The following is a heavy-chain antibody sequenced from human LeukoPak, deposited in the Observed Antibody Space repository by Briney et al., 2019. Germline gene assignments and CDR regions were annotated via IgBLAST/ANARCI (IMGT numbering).Heavy chain of an antibody. V-gene: IGHV1-18*01. Sequence: GASVKVSCKASGYTFTSYGISWVRQAPGQGLEWMGWISAYNVNTNYARKLQGRCTMTTETSTSTAYMELRSLRSDNTAVYYCARDHYQPTIVRGVIIDYWGQGTLVTVSS. CDR1: GYTFTSYG. J-gene: IGHJ4*02. D-gene: IGHD3-10*01. CDR2: ISAYNVNT. CDR3: ARDHYQPTIVRGVIIDY.